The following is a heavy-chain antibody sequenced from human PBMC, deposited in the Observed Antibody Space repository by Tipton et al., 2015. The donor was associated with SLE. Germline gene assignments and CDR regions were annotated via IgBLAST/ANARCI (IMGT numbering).Heavy chain of an antibody. V-gene: IGHV1-18*01. CDR3: ARDPHDYIGGSYRYAYYFDY. D-gene: IGHD3-16*02. J-gene: IGHJ4*02. CDR2: ISAYNGNT. CDR1: GYTFTSYG. Sequence: QSGAEVKKPGASVKVSCKASGYTFTSYGISWVRQTPGQGLEWMGWISAYNGNTNYAQKLQGRVTMTTDTSTSPAYMELRSLRSDDTAVYYCARDPHDYIGGSYRYAYYFDYWGQGTLVTVSS.